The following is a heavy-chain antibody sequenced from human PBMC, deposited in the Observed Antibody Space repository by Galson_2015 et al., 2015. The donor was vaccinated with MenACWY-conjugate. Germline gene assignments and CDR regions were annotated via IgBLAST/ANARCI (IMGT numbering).Heavy chain of an antibody. CDR1: GFTFSSYW. Sequence: SLRLSCAASGFTFSSYWMSWVRQAPGKGLEWVANIKGDGGEKYDVDSGKGRFTISRDNAKNSMYLQMNSLRAEDTAVYYCARTIDSGAFDIWGQGTMVTVSS. V-gene: IGHV3-7*03. CDR3: ARTIDSGAFDI. CDR2: IKGDGGEK. J-gene: IGHJ3*02. D-gene: IGHD3-22*01.